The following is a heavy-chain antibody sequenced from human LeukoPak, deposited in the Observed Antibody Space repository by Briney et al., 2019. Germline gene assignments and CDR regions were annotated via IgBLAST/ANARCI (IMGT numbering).Heavy chain of an antibody. CDR3: ARRPGN. D-gene: IGHD1-14*01. Sequence: PPGGSLRLSCAASGFTFRSYWMTWVRQAPGKGLEWVSLIYSGGAIRYADSVKGRFTISRDSSKNTLFLQMNDLTVEDTARYYCARRPGNWGQGILVTVSS. CDR2: IYSGGAI. J-gene: IGHJ4*02. CDR1: GFTFRSYW. V-gene: IGHV3-53*01.